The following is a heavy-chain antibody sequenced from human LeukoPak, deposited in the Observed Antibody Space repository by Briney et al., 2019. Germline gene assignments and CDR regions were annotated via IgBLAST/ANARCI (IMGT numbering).Heavy chain of an antibody. V-gene: IGHV3-74*01. CDR3: AKGGGYSGDDWVDY. CDR2: IDSHGRSA. D-gene: IGHD5-12*01. CDR1: GFTFSSYW. J-gene: IGHJ4*02. Sequence: GGSLRLSCAASGFTFSSYWMHWVRQAPGKGLVWVARIDSHGRSASYGVSVQGRFTISRDNAKNTLYLQVNSLRAEDTAVYYCAKGGGYSGDDWVDYWGQGTLVTVSS.